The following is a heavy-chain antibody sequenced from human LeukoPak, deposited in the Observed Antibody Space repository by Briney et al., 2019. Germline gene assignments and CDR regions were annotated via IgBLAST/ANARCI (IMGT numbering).Heavy chain of an antibody. V-gene: IGHV4-34*01. CDR1: GGSFSGYY. CDR3: ARFTDSGYDFDY. CDR2: INHSGST. Sequence: PSETLSLTCAVYGGSFSGYYWSWIRQPPGKGLEWIGEINHSGSTNYNPSLKSRVTISVDTSKNQFSLKLSSVTAADTAVYYCARFTDSGYDFDYWGQGTLVTVSS. D-gene: IGHD5-12*01. J-gene: IGHJ4*02.